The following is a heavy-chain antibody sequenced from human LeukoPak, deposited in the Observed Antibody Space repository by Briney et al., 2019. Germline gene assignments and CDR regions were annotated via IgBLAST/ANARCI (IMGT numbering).Heavy chain of an antibody. CDR2: ISGSGGST. V-gene: IGHV3-23*01. CDR3: AKGPDIVVVPAAI. D-gene: IGHD2-2*01. CDR1: GFTFSSYA. Sequence: PGGSLRLSRAASGFTFSSYAMSWVRQAPGKGLEWVSAISGSGGSTYYADSVKGRFTISRDNSKNTLYLQMNSLRAEDTAVYYCAKGPDIVVVPAAIWGQGTLVTVSS. J-gene: IGHJ4*02.